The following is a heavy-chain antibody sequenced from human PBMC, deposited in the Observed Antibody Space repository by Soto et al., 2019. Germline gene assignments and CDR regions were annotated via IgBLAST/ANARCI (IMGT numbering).Heavy chain of an antibody. V-gene: IGHV3-43*01. CDR2: ISWDGGST. CDR1: GFTFDDYT. Sequence: RLSCAASGFTFDDYTMHWVRQAPGKGLEWVSLISWDGGSTYYADSVKSRFTISRDNSKNSLYLQMNSLRTEDTALYYCAKGSSSSHYYYYYGMDVWGQGTTVTVSS. CDR3: AKGSSSSHYYYYYGMDV. D-gene: IGHD6-6*01. J-gene: IGHJ6*02.